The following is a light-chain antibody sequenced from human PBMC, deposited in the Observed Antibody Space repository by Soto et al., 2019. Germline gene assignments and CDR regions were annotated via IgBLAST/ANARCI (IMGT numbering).Light chain of an antibody. J-gene: IGLJ2*01. V-gene: IGLV2-14*01. CDR1: SSDVGGYNY. CDR2: EVS. Sequence: QSVLTQPASVSGSPGQSITISCTGTSSDVGGYNYVSWYQQHTGKAPKLMIYEVSNRPSGVSNRFSGSKSGNTASLTISGLQAEDEADYYCSSYTSSSTRVVFGGGTKLTVL. CDR3: SSYTSSSTRVV.